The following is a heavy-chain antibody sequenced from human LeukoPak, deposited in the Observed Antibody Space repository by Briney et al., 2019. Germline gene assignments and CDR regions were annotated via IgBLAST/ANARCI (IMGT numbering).Heavy chain of an antibody. D-gene: IGHD2-2*01. J-gene: IGHJ6*03. CDR3: ARVVVPAAILGLDMASWRENYYYYMDV. V-gene: IGHV1-69*01. CDR2: IIPIFGTA. Sequence: SVKVSCKASGGTFSSYAISWVRQAPGQGLEWMGGIIPIFGTANYAQKFQGRVAITADESTSTAYMELSSLRSEDTAVYYCARVVVPAAILGLDMASWRENYYYYMDVWGKGTTVTVSS. CDR1: GGTFSSYA.